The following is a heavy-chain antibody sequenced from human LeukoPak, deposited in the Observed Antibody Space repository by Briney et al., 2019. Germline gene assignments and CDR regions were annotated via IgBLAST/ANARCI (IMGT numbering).Heavy chain of an antibody. V-gene: IGHV3-48*03. CDR3: ARGVPGYCSGTSCYKDYYYMDV. D-gene: IGHD2-2*02. J-gene: IGHJ6*03. CDR1: GFTFSSYE. Sequence: RGSLRLSCAASGFTFSSYEMNWVRQAPGKGLEWVSYISSSGSTIYYADSVKGRFTISRDNAKNSLYVQMNSLRAEDTAVYYCARGVPGYCSGTSCYKDYYYMDVWGKGTTVTVSS. CDR2: ISSSGSTI.